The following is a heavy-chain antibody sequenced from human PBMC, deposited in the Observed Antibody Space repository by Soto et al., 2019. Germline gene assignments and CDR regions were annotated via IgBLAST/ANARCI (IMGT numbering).Heavy chain of an antibody. J-gene: IGHJ6*02. D-gene: IGHD2-2*01. Sequence: PSETLSLTCTVSGGSISSYYWSWIRQPPGKGLEWIGYIYYSGSTNYNPSLKSRVTISVDTSKNQFSLKLSPVTAADTAVYYCAIHPYPPLVPAAYYYGIDVWGQWSTVT. CDR3: AIHPYPPLVPAAYYYGIDV. V-gene: IGHV4-59*08. CDR2: IYYSGST. CDR1: GGSISSYY.